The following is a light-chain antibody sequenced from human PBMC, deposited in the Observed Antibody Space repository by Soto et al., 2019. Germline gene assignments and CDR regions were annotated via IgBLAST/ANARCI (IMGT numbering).Light chain of an antibody. J-gene: IGLJ1*01. CDR1: SSDVGGYNY. CDR3: GSYTGTIYV. CDR2: EVS. Sequence: QSALTQPASVSGSPGQSITISCTGTSSDVGGYNYVSWYQQHPGKAPKLMIYEVSNRPSGVSSRFSGSMSGNTASLTISGLQAEDEADYYCGSYTGTIYVFGTGTKLTVL. V-gene: IGLV2-14*01.